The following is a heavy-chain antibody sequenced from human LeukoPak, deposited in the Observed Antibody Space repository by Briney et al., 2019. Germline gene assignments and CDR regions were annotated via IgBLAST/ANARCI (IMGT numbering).Heavy chain of an antibody. CDR3: AREDDYGGNSGAFDI. V-gene: IGHV4-30-4*01. CDR2: IYYSGST. J-gene: IGHJ3*02. CDR1: GGSISSGDYY. D-gene: IGHD4-17*01. Sequence: SQTLSLTCTVSGGSISSGDYYWSWIRQPPGKGLEWIGYIYYSGSTYYNPSLKSRVTISVDTSKNQFSLKLSSATAADTAVYYCAREDDYGGNSGAFDIWGQGTMVTVSS.